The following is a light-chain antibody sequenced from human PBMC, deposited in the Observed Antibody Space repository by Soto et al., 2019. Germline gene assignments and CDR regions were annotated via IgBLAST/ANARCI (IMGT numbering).Light chain of an antibody. V-gene: IGKV3-20*01. CDR2: GAS. J-gene: IGKJ1*01. CDR1: QSVTNNY. CDR3: HQFGYSPRT. Sequence: EIVRTQAPGTLSLSPGERVTLSCRASQSVTNNYVAWYQQKPGQAPRLLIYGASSRATGIPEKFSGSGSGTDFTLTIGRLEPEDFAVYYCHQFGYSPRTFGQGTKVDIK.